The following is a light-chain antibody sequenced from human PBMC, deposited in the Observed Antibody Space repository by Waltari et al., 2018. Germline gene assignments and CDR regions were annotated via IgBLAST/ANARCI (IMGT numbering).Light chain of an antibody. CDR3: QTWGLGIVI. Sequence: QLVLTQSPSASASLGASVNLTCPLTSGHSTYAIAWHQQQPEKGPRYLMKVNSDGSHTKGDGIPDRFSGSSSGAERYLTISGLQSDDGADYYCQTWGLGIVIFGGGTKLTVL. CDR1: SGHSTYA. V-gene: IGLV4-69*01. CDR2: VNSDGSH. J-gene: IGLJ2*01.